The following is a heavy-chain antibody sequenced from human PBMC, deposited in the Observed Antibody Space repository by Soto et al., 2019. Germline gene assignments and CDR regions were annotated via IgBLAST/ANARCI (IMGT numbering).Heavy chain of an antibody. V-gene: IGHV1-69*06. CDR1: GGTFSSYA. J-gene: IGHJ6*02. D-gene: IGHD2-2*02. CDR2: IIPIFGTA. Sequence: SVKVSCKASGGTFSSYAISWVRQAPGQGLEWMGGIIPIFGTANYAQKFQGRVTITADKSTSTAYMELSSLRSEDTAVYYCARGTIKYCSSTSCYKDSYYYGMDVWGQGTTVTVSS. CDR3: ARGTIKYCSSTSCYKDSYYYGMDV.